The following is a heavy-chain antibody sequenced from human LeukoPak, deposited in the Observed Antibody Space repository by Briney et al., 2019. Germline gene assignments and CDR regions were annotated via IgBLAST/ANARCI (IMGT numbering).Heavy chain of an antibody. D-gene: IGHD5-18*01. Sequence: GGSLRLSCAASGFTFSSYAMSWVRQAPGKGLEWVAFIKGDGSAKKYVDSVKGRFTISRGNAKNSLFLQMNSLRAEDTAVYYCARDRGWIQHDIWGQGTMVTVSS. CDR3: ARDRGWIQHDI. CDR1: GFTFSSYA. J-gene: IGHJ3*02. CDR2: IKGDGSAK. V-gene: IGHV3-7*01.